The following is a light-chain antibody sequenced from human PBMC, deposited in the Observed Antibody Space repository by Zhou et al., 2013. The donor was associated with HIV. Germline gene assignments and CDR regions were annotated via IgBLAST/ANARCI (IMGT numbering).Light chain of an antibody. V-gene: IGKV1-39*01. J-gene: IGKJ4*01. CDR3: QQYKIYPLT. CDR1: QTISTY. Sequence: DIKMTQSPSSLSASVGDRVTISCRASQTISTYLNWYQHKPGKAPRLLIYAASSLQSGVPSRFRGSGSGTDFTLTISNLQPEDIASYYCQQYKIYPLTFGGGTKVEIK. CDR2: AAS.